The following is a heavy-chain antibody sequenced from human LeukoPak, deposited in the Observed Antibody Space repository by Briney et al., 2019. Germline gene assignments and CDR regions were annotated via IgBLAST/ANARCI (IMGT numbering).Heavy chain of an antibody. CDR3: ARDQGWNYALAYYYYYGMDV. CDR2: ISAYNGNT. V-gene: IGHV1-18*01. CDR1: GYTFTSYG. Sequence: GASVKVSCKASGYTFTSYGISWVRQAPGQGLEWMGWISAYNGNTNYAQKLQGRVTMTTDTSTSTAYMELRSLRSDDTAVYYCARDQGWNYALAYYYYYGMDVWGQGTTVTVSS. D-gene: IGHD1-7*01. J-gene: IGHJ6*02.